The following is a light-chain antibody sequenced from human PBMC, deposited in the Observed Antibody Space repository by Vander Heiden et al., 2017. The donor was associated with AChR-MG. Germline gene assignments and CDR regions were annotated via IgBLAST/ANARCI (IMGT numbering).Light chain of an antibody. CDR1: QNIYRL. Sequence: EIVLTQSPATLSLSPGERATLSCRASQNIYRLLDWYQQKPGQAPRLLIYDASHRADGIPARFSGSGSGTDFTLIISSLEPEDFANYYWLQRSYLWTFGQRTRVDIK. V-gene: IGKV3-11*01. J-gene: IGKJ1*01. CDR2: DAS. CDR3: LQRSYLWT.